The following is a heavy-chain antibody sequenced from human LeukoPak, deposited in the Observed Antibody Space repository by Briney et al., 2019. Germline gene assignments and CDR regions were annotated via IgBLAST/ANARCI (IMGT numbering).Heavy chain of an antibody. CDR1: GGSISSGSYY. Sequence: PSETLSLTCTVSGGSISSGSYYWSWIRQPAGKGLEWIGRMYTSGSTNYNPSLNSRVTIPLDTSKNQFSLKLSSVTAADTAVYYCAREYFVGAPVRAFDIWGQGTMVTVSS. CDR3: AREYFVGAPVRAFDI. CDR2: MYTSGST. D-gene: IGHD1-26*01. V-gene: IGHV4-61*02. J-gene: IGHJ3*02.